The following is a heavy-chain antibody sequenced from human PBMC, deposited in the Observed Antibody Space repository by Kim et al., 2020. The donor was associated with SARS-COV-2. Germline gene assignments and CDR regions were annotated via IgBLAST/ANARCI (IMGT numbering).Heavy chain of an antibody. V-gene: IGHV3-30*04. CDR1: GFTFSSYA. J-gene: IGHJ6*02. CDR2: ISYDGSNK. Sequence: GGSLRLSCAASGFTFSSYAMHWVRQAPGKGLEWVAVISYDGSNKYYADSVKGRFTISRDNSKNTLYLQMNSLRAEDTAVYYCARDRQCSTSCYAVYYGMDVWGQGTTVTVSS. CDR3: ARDRQCSTSCYAVYYGMDV. D-gene: IGHD2-2*01.